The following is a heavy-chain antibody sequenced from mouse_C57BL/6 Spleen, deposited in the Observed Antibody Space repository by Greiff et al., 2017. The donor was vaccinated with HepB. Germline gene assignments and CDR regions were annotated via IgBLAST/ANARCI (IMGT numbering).Heavy chain of an antibody. Sequence: QVQLQQSGAELVKPGASVKLSCKASGYTFTSYWMHWVKQRPGQGLEWIGMIHPNSGSTNYNEKFKSKATLTVDKSSSTAYMQLSSLTSEDSAVYYCARGYYSKGGAMDYWGQGTSVTVSS. V-gene: IGHV1-64*01. D-gene: IGHD2-5*01. CDR2: IHPNSGST. CDR1: GYTFTSYW. CDR3: ARGYYSKGGAMDY. J-gene: IGHJ4*01.